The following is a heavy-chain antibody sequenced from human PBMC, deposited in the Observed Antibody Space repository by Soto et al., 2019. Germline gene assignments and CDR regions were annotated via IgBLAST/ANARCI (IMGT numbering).Heavy chain of an antibody. CDR2: IFSSGTT. CDR3: ARVPSPFDYYYAMDV. V-gene: IGHV4-30-4*01. D-gene: IGHD3-16*01. Sequence: PSETLSLTCTVSGDSISSGNKYRSWIRQAPGKGLEWIGYIFSSGTTYYNPSLKSRLTMSLDTSQNQFSLRLASLTDADSAVYYCARVPSPFDYYYAMDVWGQGTTVAHSS. J-gene: IGHJ6*02. CDR1: GDSISSGNKY.